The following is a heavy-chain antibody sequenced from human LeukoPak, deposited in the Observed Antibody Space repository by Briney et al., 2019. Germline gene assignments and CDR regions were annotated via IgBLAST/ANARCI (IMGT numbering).Heavy chain of an antibody. Sequence: SETLSLTCTVSGGSISSGDYYWSWIRQPPGTGLEWIGYIYYSGSTYYNPSLKSRVTISVDTSKNQFSLKLSSVTAADTAVYYCARDKSEVGLDYWGQGTLVTVSS. CDR2: IYYSGST. CDR3: ARDKSEVGLDY. CDR1: GGSISSGDYY. J-gene: IGHJ4*02. V-gene: IGHV4-30-4*01.